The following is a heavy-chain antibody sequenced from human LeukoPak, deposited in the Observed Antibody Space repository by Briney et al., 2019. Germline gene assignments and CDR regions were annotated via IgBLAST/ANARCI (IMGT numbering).Heavy chain of an antibody. CDR1: GGSFSGYY. J-gene: IGHJ6*02. CDR3: ARGNIAVAGTYYYYYYGMDV. CDR2: INHSGST. V-gene: IGHV4-34*01. D-gene: IGHD6-19*01. Sequence: SETLSLTCAVYGGSFSGYYWGWIRQPPGKGLEWIGEINHSGSTNYNPSLKSRVTISVDTSKNQFSLKLSSVTAADTAVYYCARGNIAVAGTYYYYYYGMDVWGQGTTVTVSS.